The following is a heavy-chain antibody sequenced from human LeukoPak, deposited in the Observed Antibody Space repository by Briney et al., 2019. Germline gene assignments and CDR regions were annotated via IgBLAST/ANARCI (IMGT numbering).Heavy chain of an antibody. D-gene: IGHD5-24*01. CDR3: ARGLFQEMATDAFDI. CDR2: IYYSGST. J-gene: IGHJ3*02. V-gene: IGHV4-59*12. Sequence: SETLSLTCTVSGGSISSYYWSWIRQPPGKGLEWIGYIYYSGSTNYNPSLKSRVTISVDTSKNQFSLKLSSVTAADTAVYYCARGLFQEMATDAFDIWGQGTMVTVSS. CDR1: GGSISSYY.